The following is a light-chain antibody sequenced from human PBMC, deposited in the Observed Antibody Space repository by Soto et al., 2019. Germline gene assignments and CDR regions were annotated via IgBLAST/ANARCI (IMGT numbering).Light chain of an antibody. CDR2: EVS. Sequence: QSALTQPASVSGSPGQASTISCTGTSSDVGGYNYVSWYQQHPGKAPKLMIYEVSNRPTGVSNRFSGSKSGNTASLTISGLQAEEDADYYCSSYTNSSPYVFGTGTKLTV. CDR3: SSYTNSSPYV. V-gene: IGLV2-14*01. CDR1: SSDVGGYNY. J-gene: IGLJ1*01.